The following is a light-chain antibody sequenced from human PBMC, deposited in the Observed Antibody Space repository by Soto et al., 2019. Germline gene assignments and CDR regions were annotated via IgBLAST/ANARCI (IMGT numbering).Light chain of an antibody. J-gene: IGKJ1*01. CDR1: QSVSSN. V-gene: IGKV3-15*01. CDR2: GAS. CDR3: QQYNNWWT. Sequence: EIVMTQSPATLSVSPGERATLSCRASQSVSSNLAWYQQKPGQAPRLLIYGASTRATGIPARFSGSGSGTDFTLTISRLQSEYVAVYYCQQYNNWWTFGQGTKVEIK.